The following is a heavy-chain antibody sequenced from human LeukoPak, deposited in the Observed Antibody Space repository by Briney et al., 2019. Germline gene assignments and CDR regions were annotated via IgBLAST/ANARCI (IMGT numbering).Heavy chain of an antibody. Sequence: PGGSLRLSCAASGFTFSDYYMSWIRQAPGRGLEWLSYISSSSSYTYYADSVKGRFTISRDNSKNTLFLQMNSLRAEDTAVYYCAKIPSIAIHIFDYWGQGTLVAVSS. CDR2: ISSSSSYT. V-gene: IGHV3-11*03. J-gene: IGHJ4*02. D-gene: IGHD6-13*01. CDR3: AKIPSIAIHIFDY. CDR1: GFTFSDYY.